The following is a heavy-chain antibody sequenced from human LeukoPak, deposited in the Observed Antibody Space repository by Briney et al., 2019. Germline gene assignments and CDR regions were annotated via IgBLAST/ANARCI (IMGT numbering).Heavy chain of an antibody. V-gene: IGHV1-2*02. CDR3: ARGEHLVKYYDSSGYYFPDY. CDR2: INPNSGGT. D-gene: IGHD3-22*01. CDR1: GYTFTGYY. J-gene: IGHJ4*02. Sequence: ASVKVSCKASGYTFTGYYLYWVRQAPGQGLEWMGWINPNSGGTNFAQKFQGRVTMTRDTSISTVYMELSRLRSDDTAVYYCARGEHLVKYYDSSGYYFPDYWGQGTLVTVSS.